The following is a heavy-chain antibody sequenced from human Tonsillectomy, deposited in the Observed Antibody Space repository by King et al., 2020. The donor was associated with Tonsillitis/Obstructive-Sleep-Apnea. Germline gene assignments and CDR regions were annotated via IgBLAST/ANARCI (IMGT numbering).Heavy chain of an antibody. J-gene: IGHJ5*02. CDR1: GFTLSSYS. CDR2: ISRSANYI. CDR3: ARDRHDFGDYRLAT. D-gene: IGHD4-17*01. V-gene: IGHV3-21*01. Sequence: VQLVESGGGLVKPGGSLRLSCAASGFTLSSYSMNWVRQAPGKGLEWVSSISRSANYIEYADSVKGRFTISRDDAKKSGFLHMNSLRDEDTAVYYCARDRHDFGDYRLATCGQGTLVTVSS.